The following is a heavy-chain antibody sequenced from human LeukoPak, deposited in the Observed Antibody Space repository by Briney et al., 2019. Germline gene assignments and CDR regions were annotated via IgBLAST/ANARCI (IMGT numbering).Heavy chain of an antibody. CDR1: GGSFSGYY. CDR3: ARVLLWFGESEYNWFDP. J-gene: IGHJ5*02. CDR2: INHSGST. V-gene: IGHV4-34*01. Sequence: SETLSLTCAVYGGSFSGYYWSWIRQPPGKGLEWIGEINHSGSTNYNPSLKSRVTISVDTSKNQFSLKLSSVTAADTAVYYCARVLLWFGESEYNWFDPWGQGTLVTVSS. D-gene: IGHD3-10*01.